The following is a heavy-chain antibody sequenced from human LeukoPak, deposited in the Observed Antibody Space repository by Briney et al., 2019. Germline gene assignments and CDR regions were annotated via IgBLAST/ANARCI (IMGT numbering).Heavy chain of an antibody. Sequence: GGSLRLSCAASGFTFSDYYMSWVRQAPGKGLEWVSYISSSGSTIYYADSVKGRFTISRDNAKNSLYLQMNSLRAEDTAVYYCADGSRANSISIWGQGTMVTVSS. CDR1: GFTFSDYY. CDR3: ADGSRANSISI. CDR2: ISSSGSTI. J-gene: IGHJ3*02. V-gene: IGHV3-11*01. D-gene: IGHD1-14*01.